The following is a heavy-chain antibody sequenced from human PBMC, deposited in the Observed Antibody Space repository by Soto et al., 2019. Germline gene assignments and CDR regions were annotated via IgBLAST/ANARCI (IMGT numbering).Heavy chain of an antibody. D-gene: IGHD3-9*01. CDR3: ARGSGYDILTGYYSYFDY. CDR1: GGSISSGDYY. Sequence: QVQLQESGPGLVKPSQTLSLTCTVSGGSISSGDYYWSWIRQPPGKGLEWIGYIYYSGSTYYNPSLKTRVTLSVDTSKNQFSLKLSSVTAADTAVYYCARGSGYDILTGYYSYFDYWGQGTLVTVSS. CDR2: IYYSGST. J-gene: IGHJ4*02. V-gene: IGHV4-30-4*01.